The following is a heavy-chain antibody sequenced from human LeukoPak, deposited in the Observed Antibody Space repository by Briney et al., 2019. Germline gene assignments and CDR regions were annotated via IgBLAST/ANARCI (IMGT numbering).Heavy chain of an antibody. CDR2: ISSSTSTI. CDR3: ARLLGYYYDSSGFPFDY. Sequence: GGSLRLYCAASGFTFSTYSMNWVRQAPGKGLEWVSYISSSTSTIYYADSVKGRFTISRDNAKNSLYLQMNSLRAEDTAVYYCARLLGYYYDSSGFPFDYWGQGTLVTVSS. D-gene: IGHD3-22*01. J-gene: IGHJ4*02. CDR1: GFTFSTYS. V-gene: IGHV3-48*01.